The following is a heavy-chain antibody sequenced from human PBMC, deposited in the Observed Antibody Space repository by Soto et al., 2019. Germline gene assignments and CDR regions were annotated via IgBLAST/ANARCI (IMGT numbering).Heavy chain of an antibody. D-gene: IGHD4-17*01. CDR3: SRSYDYGDYGQVYAFDI. CDR2: ISWNSGSI. J-gene: IGHJ3*02. Sequence: GGSLRLSCAASGFTFDDYAMHWVRQAPGKGLEWVSGISWNSGSIGYADSVKGRFTISRDNAKNSLYLQMNSLRAEDTALYYCSRSYDYGDYGQVYAFDIWGQGTMVTVSS. CDR1: GFTFDDYA. V-gene: IGHV3-9*01.